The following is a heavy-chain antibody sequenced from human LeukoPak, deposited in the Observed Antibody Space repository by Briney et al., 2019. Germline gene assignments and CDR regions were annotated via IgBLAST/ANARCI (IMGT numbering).Heavy chain of an antibody. CDR1: GFTFSSYG. Sequence: GGALRVSCAAPGFTFSSYGMHWVRQAPGKGLEWVAFIRYDGSNKYYVDSVKGRFTISRDNSKNTLYPQMNSLRAEDTAVYYCAKDMTPFFYGSGRDYFDYWGQGTLVTVSS. D-gene: IGHD3-10*01. V-gene: IGHV3-30*02. J-gene: IGHJ4*02. CDR3: AKDMTPFFYGSGRDYFDY. CDR2: IRYDGSNK.